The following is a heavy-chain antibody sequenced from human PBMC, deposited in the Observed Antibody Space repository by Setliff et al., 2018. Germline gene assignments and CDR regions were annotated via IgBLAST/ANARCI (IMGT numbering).Heavy chain of an antibody. CDR3: ARVLEPNYDILTGYYYYYYYGMDV. D-gene: IGHD3-9*01. V-gene: IGHV1-69*13. CDR2: IIPIFGTA. J-gene: IGHJ6*02. CDR1: GGNLSKYA. Sequence: GASVKVSCKASGGNLSKYAISWVRQAPGQGIEWMGGIIPIFGTANYAQKFQGRVTITADESTSKAYMELSSLRSEDTAVYYCARVLEPNYDILTGYYYYYYYGMDVWGQGTTVTVSS.